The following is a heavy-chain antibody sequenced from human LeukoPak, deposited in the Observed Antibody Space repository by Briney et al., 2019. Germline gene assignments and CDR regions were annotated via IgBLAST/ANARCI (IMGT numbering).Heavy chain of an antibody. CDR1: GGSISSSSSY. Sequence: PSETLSLTCSVSGGSISSSSSYWGWIRQPPGKGLEWIGSIYYSGSSFDNPALKSRVTISVDTSKNQFSLKLSSVTAADTAVYYCARVYGSGSSKGNWFDPWGQGTLVTVSS. J-gene: IGHJ5*02. D-gene: IGHD3-10*01. CDR2: IYYSGSS. CDR3: ARVYGSGSSKGNWFDP. V-gene: IGHV4-39*01.